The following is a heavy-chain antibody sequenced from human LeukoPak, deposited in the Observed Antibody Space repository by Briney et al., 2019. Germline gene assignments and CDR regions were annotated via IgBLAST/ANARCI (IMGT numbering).Heavy chain of an antibody. CDR1: GGSFSGYY. CDR3: ARRNGSGSYYNRYWWFDP. D-gene: IGHD3-10*01. V-gene: IGHV4-34*01. Sequence: SETLSLTCAVYGGSFSGYYWSWIRQPPGKGLEWIGEINHSGSTNYNPSLKSRVTISVDTSKNQFSLKLSSVTAADTAVYYCARRNGSGSYYNRYWWFDPWGQGTLVTVSS. J-gene: IGHJ5*02. CDR2: INHSGST.